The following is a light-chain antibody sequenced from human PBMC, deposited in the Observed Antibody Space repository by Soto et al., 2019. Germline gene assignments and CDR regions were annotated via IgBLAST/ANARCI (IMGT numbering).Light chain of an antibody. CDR1: QGISSY. CDR2: AAS. Sequence: DIQLTQSPSFLSASVGDRVTITCWARQGISSYLAWYQQKPGKAPKLLIYAASTLQSGVPSRFSGSVSGTEFTLTISSLQPEDFATYYCQQLNSDPFTFGGGTKVEI. J-gene: IGKJ4*01. V-gene: IGKV1-9*01. CDR3: QQLNSDPFT.